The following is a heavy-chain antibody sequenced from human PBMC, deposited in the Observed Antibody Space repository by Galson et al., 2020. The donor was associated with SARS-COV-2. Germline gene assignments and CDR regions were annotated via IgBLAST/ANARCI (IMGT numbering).Heavy chain of an antibody. CDR1: GGSISSYY. J-gene: IGHJ5*02. Sequence: SETLSLTCTVSGGSISSYYWSWIRQPPGKGLEWIGYIYYSGSTNYNPSLKSRVTISVDTSKNQFSLKLSSVTAADTAVYYCARGPDYYDFWSGYYRNWFDPGGQGILVTVSS. CDR3: ARGPDYYDFWSGYYRNWFDP. CDR2: IYYSGST. D-gene: IGHD3-3*01. V-gene: IGHV4-59*01.